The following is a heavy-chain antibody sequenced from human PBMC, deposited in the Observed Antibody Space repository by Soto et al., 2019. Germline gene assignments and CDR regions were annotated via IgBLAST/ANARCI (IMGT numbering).Heavy chain of an antibody. J-gene: IGHJ4*02. CDR1: GGSISSYY. CDR3: ARVGSSGWSKYDY. CDR2: IYYSGST. V-gene: IGHV4-59*01. Sequence: QVQLQESGPGLVKPSETLSLTCTVSGGSISSYYWSWIRQPPGKGLEWIGYIYYSGSTNYNPSLKSRVTISVDTSKNQFSLKLSSVTAADTAVYYCARVGSSGWSKYDYWGQGTLVTVSS. D-gene: IGHD6-19*01.